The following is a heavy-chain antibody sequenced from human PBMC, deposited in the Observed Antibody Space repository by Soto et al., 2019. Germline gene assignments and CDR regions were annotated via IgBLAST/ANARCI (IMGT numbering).Heavy chain of an antibody. CDR3: ARDGDSSGWHDY. V-gene: IGHV4-59*01. J-gene: IGHJ4*02. D-gene: IGHD6-19*01. CDR1: GGSISSYY. Sequence: SETLSLTCTVSGGSISSYYWSWIRQPPGKGLEWIGYIYYSGSTNYNPSLKSRVTISVDTSKNQFSLKLSSVTAADTAVYYCARDGDSSGWHDYWGQGTLVTVSS. CDR2: IYYSGST.